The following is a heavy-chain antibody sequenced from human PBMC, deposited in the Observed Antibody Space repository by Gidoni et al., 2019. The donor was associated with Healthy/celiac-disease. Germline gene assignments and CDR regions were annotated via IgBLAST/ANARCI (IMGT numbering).Heavy chain of an antibody. CDR1: GFTFSSYG. V-gene: IGHV3-33*01. CDR3: AREGWLQLSAYYYYGMDV. J-gene: IGHJ6*02. D-gene: IGHD5-12*01. Sequence: QVQLVESGGGVVQPGRSLRLSCAASGFTFSSYGMHWVRQAPGKGRGWVAVIWYDGSNKYYADSVKGRFTISRDNSKNTLYLQMNSLRAEDTAVYYCAREGWLQLSAYYYYGMDVWGQGTTVTVSS. CDR2: IWYDGSNK.